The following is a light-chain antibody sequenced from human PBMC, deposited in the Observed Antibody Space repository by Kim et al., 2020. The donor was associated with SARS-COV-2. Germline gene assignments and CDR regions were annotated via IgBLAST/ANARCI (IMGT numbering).Light chain of an antibody. CDR3: PSRDSGGNVV. Sequence: SSELTQDPAVSVALGQTVRITCQGDSLRSYYATWYQQQPRQAPLLVIFGRNNRPSGIPDRFSGSSSGNTASLTIRGAQAEDEAYFYCPSRDSGGNVVFGGGTKLTVL. V-gene: IGLV3-19*01. CDR1: SLRSYY. CDR2: GRN. J-gene: IGLJ3*02.